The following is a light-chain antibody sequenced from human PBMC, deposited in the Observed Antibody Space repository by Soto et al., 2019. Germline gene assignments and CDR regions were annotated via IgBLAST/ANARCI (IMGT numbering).Light chain of an antibody. CDR2: DVI. J-gene: IGLJ1*01. CDR1: SSDVGAYNY. V-gene: IGLV2-11*01. CDR3: CSYARNIWA. Sequence: QSVLTKPGSVSGSQGESVTISYNGTSSDVGAYNYVSWYQQHPGKAPKLMIYDVIKRPSGIPDRFSGSKSGNTASLTIAGLHAEDEADYYCCSYARNIWAFGTVTKVTVL.